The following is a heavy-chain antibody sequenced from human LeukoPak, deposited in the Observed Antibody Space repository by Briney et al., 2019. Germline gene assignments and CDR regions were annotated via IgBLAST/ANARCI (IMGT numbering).Heavy chain of an antibody. CDR1: GFSFSEYY. CDR3: ARRFLATPGGFDY. Sequence: PGGSLRLSCAASGFSFSEYYMSWIRQAPGKGLEWVSYISTGSSYTKYADSVKGRFTISRDNAKNSLYLQMSSLRAEDTAVYYCARRFLATPGGFDYWGQGTLVTVSS. D-gene: IGHD5-12*01. CDR2: ISTGSSYT. J-gene: IGHJ4*02. V-gene: IGHV3-11*03.